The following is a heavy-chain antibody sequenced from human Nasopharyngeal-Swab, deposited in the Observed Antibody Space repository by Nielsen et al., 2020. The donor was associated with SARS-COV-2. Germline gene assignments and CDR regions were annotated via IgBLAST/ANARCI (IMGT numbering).Heavy chain of an antibody. J-gene: IGHJ6*03. V-gene: IGHV3-30-3*01. Sequence: GESLKISCAASGFTFSSYAMHWVRQAPGKGLEWVAVISYDGSNKYYADSVKGRFTIPRDNSKNTLYLQMNSLRAEDTAVYYCASLDYVWGSYRLGYYMDVWGKGTTVTVSS. D-gene: IGHD3-16*02. CDR2: ISYDGSNK. CDR3: ASLDYVWGSYRLGYYMDV. CDR1: GFTFSSYA.